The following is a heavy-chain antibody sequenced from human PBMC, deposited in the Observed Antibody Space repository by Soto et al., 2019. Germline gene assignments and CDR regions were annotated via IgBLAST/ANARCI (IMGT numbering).Heavy chain of an antibody. CDR1: GFTFSNYN. Sequence: GGSLRLSCAASGFTFSNYNMHWVRQATGKGLEWVSGIGTAGDTYYPGSVRGRFTISRENAKNSLYLQINSLRAEDTAVYYCARGYCSSTSCFSFNYYYGMDVWGQGTTVTVSS. J-gene: IGHJ6*02. D-gene: IGHD2-2*01. CDR2: IGTAGDT. V-gene: IGHV3-13*01. CDR3: ARGYCSSTSCFSFNYYYGMDV.